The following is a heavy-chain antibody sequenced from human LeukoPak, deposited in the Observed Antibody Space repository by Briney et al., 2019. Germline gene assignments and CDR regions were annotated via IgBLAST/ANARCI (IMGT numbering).Heavy chain of an antibody. CDR3: VRVREGGAFDI. J-gene: IGHJ3*02. CDR1: GFTFSDHY. V-gene: IGHV3-72*01. D-gene: IGHD2-15*01. CDR2: TRNKANSYTT. Sequence: AGGSLRLSCAASGFTFSDHYMDWVRQAPRRGLQWVGRTRNKANSYTTDYAASVRGRFSISRDDSKNSLYLQMNSLKTEDTAVYYCVRVREGGAFDIWGQGTMVTVSS.